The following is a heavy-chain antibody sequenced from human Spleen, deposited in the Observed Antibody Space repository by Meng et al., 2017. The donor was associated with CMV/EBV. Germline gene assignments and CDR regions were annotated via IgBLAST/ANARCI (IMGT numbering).Heavy chain of an antibody. CDR3: VRDQFTYFDN. J-gene: IGHJ4*02. Sequence: LSCAASGFTLSTCWMHWVRQAPGKGLAWVSRINSDGSSDTYAESVRGRFTVSRDNAKNTLFLQMNSLRSEDTAVYYCVRDQFTYFDNWGQGTLVTVSS. CDR1: GFTLSTCW. D-gene: IGHD5-24*01. CDR2: INSDGSSD. V-gene: IGHV3-74*03.